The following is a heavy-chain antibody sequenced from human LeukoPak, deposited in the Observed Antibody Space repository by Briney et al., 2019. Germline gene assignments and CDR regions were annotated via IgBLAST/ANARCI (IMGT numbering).Heavy chain of an antibody. J-gene: IGHJ4*02. Sequence: GGSLRLSCAASGFTFSSYSMNWVHQAPGKGLEWVSSISSSSSYIYYADSVKGRFTISRDNAKNSLYLQMNSLRAEDTAVYYCARIVVVPAAMGFDYWGQGTLVTVSS. D-gene: IGHD2-2*01. CDR3: ARIVVVPAAMGFDY. CDR1: GFTFSSYS. V-gene: IGHV3-21*01. CDR2: ISSSSSYI.